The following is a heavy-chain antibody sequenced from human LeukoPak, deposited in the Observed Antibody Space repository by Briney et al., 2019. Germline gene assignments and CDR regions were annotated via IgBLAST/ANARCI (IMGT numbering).Heavy chain of an antibody. Sequence: GGSLILFCAASGFTFSGSAMHWVRQASGKGLEWVGRIRSKANSYATAYAASVKGRFTISRDDSKNTAYLQMNSLKTEDTAVYYCTRVGATFLDYWGQGTLVTVSS. CDR1: GFTFSGSA. D-gene: IGHD1-26*01. J-gene: IGHJ4*02. V-gene: IGHV3-73*01. CDR2: IRSKANSYAT. CDR3: TRVGATFLDY.